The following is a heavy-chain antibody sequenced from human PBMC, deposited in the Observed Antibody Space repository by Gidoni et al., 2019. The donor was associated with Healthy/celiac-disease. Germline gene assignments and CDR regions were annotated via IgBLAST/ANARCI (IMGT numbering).Heavy chain of an antibody. CDR3: ARASYCGGDCYNWFDP. V-gene: IGHV1-69*04. Sequence: QVQLVQSGAEVKKPGSSVKVSCKASGGTFSSYAISWVRQAPGQGLEWMGRIIPILGIANYAQKFQGRVTITADKSTSTAYMELSSLRSEDTAVYYCARASYCGGDCYNWFDPWGQGTLVTVSS. J-gene: IGHJ5*02. D-gene: IGHD2-21*02. CDR2: IIPILGIA. CDR1: GGTFSSYA.